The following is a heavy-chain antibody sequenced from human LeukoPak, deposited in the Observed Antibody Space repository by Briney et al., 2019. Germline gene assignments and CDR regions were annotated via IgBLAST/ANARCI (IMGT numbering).Heavy chain of an antibody. CDR1: GFTFSSYS. CDR2: ISSSSSYI. V-gene: IGHV3-21*01. CDR3: ARDLKGSFDY. J-gene: IGHJ4*02. Sequence: GGSPRLSCAASGFTFSSYSMNWVRQAPGKGLEWVSSISSSSSYIYYADSVKGRFTISRDNAKNSLYLQMNSPRAEDTAVYYCARDLKGSFDYWGQGTLVTVSS.